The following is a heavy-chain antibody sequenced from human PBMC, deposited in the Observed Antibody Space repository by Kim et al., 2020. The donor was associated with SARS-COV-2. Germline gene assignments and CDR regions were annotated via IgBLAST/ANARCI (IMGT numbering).Heavy chain of an antibody. D-gene: IGHD3-10*01. V-gene: IGHV4-4*02. CDR1: GGSISSSNW. CDR2: IYHSGST. Sequence: SETLSLTCAVSGGSISSSNWWSWVRQPPGKGLEWIGEIYHSGSTNYNPSLKSRVTISVDKSKNQFSLKLSSVTAADTAVYYCARGPSGDPHWFDPWGQGTLVTVSS. CDR3: ARGPSGDPHWFDP. J-gene: IGHJ5*02.